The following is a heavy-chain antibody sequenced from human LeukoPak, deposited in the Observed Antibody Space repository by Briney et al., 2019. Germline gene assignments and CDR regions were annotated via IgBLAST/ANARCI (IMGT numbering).Heavy chain of an antibody. D-gene: IGHD4-17*01. CDR2: IYSGGTT. CDR1: GFTVSSNY. CDR3: ARGQSGDPAFDI. V-gene: IGHV3-53*01. Sequence: PGGSLRLSCAASGFTVSSNYMTWVRQAPGKGLEWVSVIYSGGTTYYADSVEGRFTISRDNSRDTVYLQIPGLRVEDTAVYYCARGQSGDPAFDIWGQGTLVTVSS. J-gene: IGHJ3*02.